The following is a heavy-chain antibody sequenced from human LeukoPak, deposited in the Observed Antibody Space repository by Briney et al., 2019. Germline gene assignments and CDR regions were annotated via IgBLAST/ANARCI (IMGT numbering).Heavy chain of an antibody. Sequence: ASVKVSCKASGYTFTGYYMHWVRQAPGQGLEWMGWINPNSGGTNYAQKFQGRVTVTRDTSITTAYMELSRLTSDDTAVYYCARLKRVVITYLCYFDYWGQGTLVTVSS. D-gene: IGHD3-22*01. V-gene: IGHV1-2*02. CDR1: GYTFTGYY. CDR2: INPNSGGT. J-gene: IGHJ4*02. CDR3: ARLKRVVITYLCYFDY.